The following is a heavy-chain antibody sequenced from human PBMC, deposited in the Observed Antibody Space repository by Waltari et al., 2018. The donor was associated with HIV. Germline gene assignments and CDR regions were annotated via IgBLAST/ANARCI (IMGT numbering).Heavy chain of an antibody. D-gene: IGHD2-2*02. CDR2: IYSRCST. V-gene: IGHV3-53*01. Sequence: EVQLVESGGGLIQPGGSLRLSCAASGFIVSSSYMSWARQAPGKGLEWVSLIYSRCSTQYADSVRGRFTISRDTAKNTLYLQMNSLRAEDTAKYYCAKRFCSSTTCYIPDAFDIWGQGTLVTVSS. CDR3: AKRFCSSTTCYIPDAFDI. J-gene: IGHJ3*02. CDR1: GFIVSSSY.